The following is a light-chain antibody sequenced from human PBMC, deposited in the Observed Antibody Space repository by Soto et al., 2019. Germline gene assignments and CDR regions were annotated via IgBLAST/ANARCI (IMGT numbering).Light chain of an antibody. Sequence: DIQMTQSPSTLSASIGDRVTITCRASQTVYTWLAWYQQKPGTAPKLLIYEASTLHSGVPSRFSGSGSGTEFTLTISSLQPDDFATYYCQQYNSYSWTFGQGTKVDIK. CDR3: QQYNSYSWT. J-gene: IGKJ1*01. CDR1: QTVYTW. CDR2: EAS. V-gene: IGKV1-5*03.